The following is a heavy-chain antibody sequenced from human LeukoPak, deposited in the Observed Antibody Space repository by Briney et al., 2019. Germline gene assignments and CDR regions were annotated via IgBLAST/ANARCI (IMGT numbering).Heavy chain of an antibody. J-gene: IGHJ3*02. V-gene: IGHV4-39*07. CDR3: ARVTYYDSGAFDI. Sequence: SSETLSLTCTVSGGSISSYYWGWIRQPPGKGLEWIGSIYYSGSTYYNPSLKSRVTISVDTSKNQFSLKLSSVTAADTAVYYCARVTYYDSGAFDIWGQGTMVTVSS. D-gene: IGHD3-22*01. CDR2: IYYSGST. CDR1: GGSISSYY.